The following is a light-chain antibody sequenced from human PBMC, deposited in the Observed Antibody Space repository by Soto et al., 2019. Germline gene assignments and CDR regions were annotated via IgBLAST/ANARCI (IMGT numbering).Light chain of an antibody. CDR1: QSVSSSY. Sequence: EIVLTQSPGTLSLSPGERATLSCRSSQSVSSSYLAWYQQKPGQAPSIXIYDASSRAAGIPDSFSGSGSGTDFTLTISRLEPEDFAVYYCQQYGDSLVTFGQGTRLEIK. J-gene: IGKJ5*01. CDR3: QQYGDSLVT. V-gene: IGKV3-20*01. CDR2: DAS.